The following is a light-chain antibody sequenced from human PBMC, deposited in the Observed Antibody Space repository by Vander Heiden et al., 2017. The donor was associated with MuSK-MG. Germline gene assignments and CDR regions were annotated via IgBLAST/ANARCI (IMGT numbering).Light chain of an antibody. CDR1: KLGDKY. V-gene: IGLV3-1*01. J-gene: IGLJ2*01. Sequence: SYALTQPPSVSVSPGQTASITCSGDKLGDKYSCWFQQKPGQSPVLVIYQDTKRPSGIPERFSGSNSGNTATLTISGTQAMDEADYYCQAWDRSTAVFGGGTKLTVL. CDR3: QAWDRSTAV. CDR2: QDT.